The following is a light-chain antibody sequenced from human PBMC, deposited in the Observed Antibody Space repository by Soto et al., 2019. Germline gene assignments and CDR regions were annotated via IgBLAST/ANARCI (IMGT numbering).Light chain of an antibody. V-gene: IGKV1-39*01. J-gene: IGKJ5*01. CDR3: QQSYSVPIT. CDR1: QSISSY. Sequence: THMTQFPSSVSSSVGDRVTITCRASQSISSYLNWYQQKPGKAPKLLIYAASSLQSGVPSRFSGSGSGTDFTFTISSLQPEDFATYYCQQSYSVPITFGQGTRLEIK. CDR2: AAS.